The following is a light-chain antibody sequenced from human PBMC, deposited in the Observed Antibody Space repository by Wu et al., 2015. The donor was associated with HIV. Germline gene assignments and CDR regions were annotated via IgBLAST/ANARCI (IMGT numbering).Light chain of an antibody. J-gene: IGKJ4*01. CDR1: HDINDW. V-gene: IGKV1-12*01. CDR3: QQADTFPXT. Sequence: DIQMTQSPSSVSASVGDRVTITCRASHDINDWLAWYQQKPGKAPKLLIYAASSLETGVPSRFSGSRTGTDFTLTISSLQPEDFATYYCQQADTFPXTFGGGTKVDIK. CDR2: AAS.